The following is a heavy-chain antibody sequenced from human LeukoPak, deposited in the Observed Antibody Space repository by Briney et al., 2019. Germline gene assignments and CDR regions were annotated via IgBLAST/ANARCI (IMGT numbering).Heavy chain of an antibody. CDR1: GFTFYDYA. J-gene: IGHJ4*02. CDR2: ISWNSGSI. D-gene: IGHD6-13*01. V-gene: IGHV3-9*01. CDR3: AKDGKAAAGTIDY. Sequence: GRSLRLSCAASGFTFYDYAMHWVRQAPGKGLEWVSGISWNSGSIGYADSVKGRFTISRDNAKNSLYLQMNSLRAEDTALYYCAKDGKAAAGTIDYWGQGTLVTVSS.